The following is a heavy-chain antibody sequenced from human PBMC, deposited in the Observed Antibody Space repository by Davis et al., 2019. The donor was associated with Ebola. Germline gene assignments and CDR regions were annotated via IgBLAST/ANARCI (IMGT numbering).Heavy chain of an antibody. V-gene: IGHV2-70*12. J-gene: IGHJ4*02. CDR2: IDWDDDK. CDR1: GFSLSTSGMC. CDR3: AHSRREFSPDYFDY. D-gene: IGHD3-10*01. Sequence: SGPTLVKPTQTFTLTCTFSGFSLSTSGMCVSWIRQPPGKALEWLARIDWDDDKYYSTSLKTRLTISKDTSKNQVVLTMINMDPVDTATYYCAHSRREFSPDYFDYWGQGTLVTVSS.